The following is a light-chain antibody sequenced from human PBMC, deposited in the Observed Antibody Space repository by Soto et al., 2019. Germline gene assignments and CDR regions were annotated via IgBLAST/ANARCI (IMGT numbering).Light chain of an antibody. CDR1: SSDVGAYNR. CDR2: EVN. Sequence: QSVLTQPPSVSGSPGQSVTISCTGTSSDVGAYNRVSCYQQPPGTAPKLMIYEVNNRPSGVPDRFSGSKSGNTASLTISELQAEDEADYYCSSYTTSSSWMFGGGTKLTVL. V-gene: IGLV2-18*02. CDR3: SSYTTSSSWM. J-gene: IGLJ3*02.